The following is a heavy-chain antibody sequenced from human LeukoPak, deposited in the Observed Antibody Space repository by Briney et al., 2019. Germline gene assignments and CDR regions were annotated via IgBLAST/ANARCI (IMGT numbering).Heavy chain of an antibody. CDR2: INAGNGNT. Sequence: ASVKVSCKASGYTFTSYAMHWVRQAPGQRLEWMGWINAGNGNTKYSQKFQGRVTITRDTSASTAYMELGSLRSEDTAVYYCARGSQLMGVDYWGQGTRVTVSS. CDR3: ARGSQLMGVDY. CDR1: GYTFTSYA. D-gene: IGHD2-2*01. J-gene: IGHJ4*02. V-gene: IGHV1-3*01.